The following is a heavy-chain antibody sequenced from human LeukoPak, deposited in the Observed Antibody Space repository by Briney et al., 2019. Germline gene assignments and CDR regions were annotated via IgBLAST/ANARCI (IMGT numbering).Heavy chain of an antibody. D-gene: IGHD5-18*01. CDR1: GGSMNSYY. V-gene: IGHV4-59*08. CDR3: ARHDRGYSYGPSLGYFDY. CDR2: IYNSGST. J-gene: IGHJ4*02. Sequence: PSETLSLTCTVSGGSMNSYYWTWIRQPPGKELEWIGYIYNSGSTNYNPSLKSRVTISTDTSKKQFSLRVSSVTAADTAVYYCARHDRGYSYGPSLGYFDYWGQGTLVTVSS.